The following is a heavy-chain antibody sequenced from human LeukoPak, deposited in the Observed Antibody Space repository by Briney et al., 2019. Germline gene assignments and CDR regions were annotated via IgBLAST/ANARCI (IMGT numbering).Heavy chain of an antibody. CDR1: GGSFSGYY. CDR2: INHSGST. J-gene: IGHJ4*02. D-gene: IGHD3-10*01. Sequence: SETLSLTCAVYGGSFSGYYWSWIRQPPGKGLEWIGEINHSGSTNYNPSLKSRVTISVDTSKNQFSLKLSSVTAADTAVYYCARQKSGSGSYYNVPPVVDYWGQGTLVTVSS. CDR3: ARQKSGSGSYYNVPPVVDY. V-gene: IGHV4-34*01.